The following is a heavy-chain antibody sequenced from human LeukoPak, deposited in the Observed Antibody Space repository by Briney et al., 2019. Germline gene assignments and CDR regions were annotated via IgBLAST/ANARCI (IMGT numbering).Heavy chain of an antibody. CDR1: GFTFNTFN. CDR3: ARDGIAAAGTGSAFDI. J-gene: IGHJ3*02. V-gene: IGHV3-21*01. Sequence: GGSLRLSCAASGFTFNTFNMNWVRQAPGKGLEWVSSISSSSSYIYYADSVKGRFTISRDNAKNSLYLQMNSLRAEDTAVYYCARDGIAAAGTGSAFDIWGQGTMVTVSS. D-gene: IGHD6-13*01. CDR2: ISSSSSYI.